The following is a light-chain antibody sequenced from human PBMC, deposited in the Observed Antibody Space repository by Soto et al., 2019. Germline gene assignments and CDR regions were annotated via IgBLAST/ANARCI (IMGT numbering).Light chain of an antibody. CDR2: DAT. CDR1: HNIERW. Sequence: IQMTQSPSTLSASVGDRVTITCRASHNIERWMAWYQQKRGRAPILLIFDATTLHSGVPSRFSGGGSGTEFPLTINGLQPDDFATYYCQQFAKSSTFGQGTTVEIK. V-gene: IGKV1-5*01. J-gene: IGKJ1*01. CDR3: QQFAKSST.